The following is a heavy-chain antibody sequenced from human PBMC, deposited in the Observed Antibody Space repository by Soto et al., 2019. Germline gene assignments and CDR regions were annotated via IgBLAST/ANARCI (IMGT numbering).Heavy chain of an antibody. CDR3: ARDGQFQLVRSGMDV. CDR2: ISHDGSSA. CDR1: GFIFSNFA. V-gene: IGHV3-30-3*01. Sequence: GGSLRLSCAASGFIFSNFAMRWVRQAPGKGLEWVAVISHDGSSAYYADSVKGRFTISRDNPKSTMSLQVNSLRAGDTAVYYCARDGQFQLVRSGMDVWGQGTTVTVSS. J-gene: IGHJ6*02. D-gene: IGHD6-6*01.